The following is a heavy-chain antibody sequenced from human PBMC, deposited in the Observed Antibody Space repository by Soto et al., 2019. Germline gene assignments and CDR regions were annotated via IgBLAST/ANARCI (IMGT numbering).Heavy chain of an antibody. CDR2: SYQSGST. Sequence: QVQLQESGPGLVKPSGTLSLTCAVSGAFISSSNWWSWVRQPPGKGLEWIGESYQSGSTKYNPSLRGRVTISVDKSNNQFSLKLSSVTAADTAVYYCARRLFQQMDGWFDPWGQGTLVTVSS. D-gene: IGHD6-13*01. V-gene: IGHV4-4*02. J-gene: IGHJ5*02. CDR1: GAFISSSNW. CDR3: ARRLFQQMDGWFDP.